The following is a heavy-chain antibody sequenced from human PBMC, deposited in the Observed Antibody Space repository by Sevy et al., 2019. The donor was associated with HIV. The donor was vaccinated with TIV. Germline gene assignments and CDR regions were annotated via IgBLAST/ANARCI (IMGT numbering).Heavy chain of an antibody. CDR3: AKEETTGYI. D-gene: IGHD3-9*01. J-gene: IGHJ4*02. V-gene: IGHV3-23*01. CDR2: ISASGGST. Sequence: GGSLRLSCTASGFTFSSYVISWVRQAPGKGLEWVSTISASGGSTYYADSVKGRFTISRDNSKKNVYLVMNSLRAEDTAIFYCAKEETTGYIWGQGTLVTVSS. CDR1: GFTFSSYV.